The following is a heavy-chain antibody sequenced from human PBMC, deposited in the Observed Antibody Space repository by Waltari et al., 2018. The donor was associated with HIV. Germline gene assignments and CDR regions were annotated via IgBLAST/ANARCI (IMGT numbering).Heavy chain of an antibody. V-gene: IGHV3-9*01. CDR2: ITWNSGSF. J-gene: IGHJ4*02. Sequence: EVQLVESGGGLVQPGRSLSHSCTASGFTFDDYAMHWVRQAPGKGLEWVSAITWNSGSFVYADSVKGRFTISRDNAKNSLFLQMNSLRPEDTAFYYCAKDIDGGDASWGQGALVTVTS. CDR1: GFTFDDYA. D-gene: IGHD2-21*02. CDR3: AKDIDGGDAS.